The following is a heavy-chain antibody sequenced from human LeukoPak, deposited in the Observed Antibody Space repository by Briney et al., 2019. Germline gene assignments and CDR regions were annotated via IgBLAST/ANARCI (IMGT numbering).Heavy chain of an antibody. CDR2: ISYYGYT. D-gene: IGHD3-10*01. CDR3: ARDGGKGFGEPAQDYYYGLDV. CDR1: GDSISNNNCY. V-gene: IGHV4-39*07. J-gene: IGHJ6*02. Sequence: SETLSLTCTVSGDSISNNNCYWDWIRQPPGKGLEWIGSISYYGYTYYTPSLKSRVTISVDTSRSQFSLKLTSVTAADTAVYYCARDGGKGFGEPAQDYYYGLDVWGQGTTVTVSS.